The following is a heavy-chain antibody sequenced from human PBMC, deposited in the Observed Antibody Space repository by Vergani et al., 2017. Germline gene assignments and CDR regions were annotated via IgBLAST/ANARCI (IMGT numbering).Heavy chain of an antibody. J-gene: IGHJ4*02. V-gene: IGHV3-64*01. CDR3: AREGVPRCCIVGAPDF. D-gene: IGHD1-26*01. CDR2: ISSNGGST. Sequence: EVQLVESGGGLVQPGGSLRLSCAASGFTFSSYAMHWVRQAPGKGLDYVSAISSNGGSTYYANSVKGRFTISRDNSKNTLYLQMGSLRAEDMAVYYCAREGVPRCCIVGAPDFWGQGTQVTVSS. CDR1: GFTFSSYA.